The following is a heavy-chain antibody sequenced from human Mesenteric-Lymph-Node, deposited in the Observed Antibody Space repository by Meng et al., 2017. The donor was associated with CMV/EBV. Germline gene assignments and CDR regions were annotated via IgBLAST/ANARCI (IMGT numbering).Heavy chain of an antibody. CDR3: ARDLATVTPPGFGY. Sequence: GGSLRLSCAASGFTFSSYWMSWVRQAPGKGLEWVANIKQDGSEKYYVDSVKGRFTISRDNAKNSLYLQMNSLRAEDTAVYYCARDLATVTPPGFGYWGQGTLVTVSS. J-gene: IGHJ4*02. D-gene: IGHD4-17*01. CDR1: GFTFSSYW. CDR2: IKQDGSEK. V-gene: IGHV3-7*01.